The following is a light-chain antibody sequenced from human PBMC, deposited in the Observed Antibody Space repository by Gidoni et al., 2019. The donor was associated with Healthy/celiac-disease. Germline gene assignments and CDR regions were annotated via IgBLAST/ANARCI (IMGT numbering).Light chain of an antibody. CDR3: QQYDNLLVT. CDR1: QDISNY. Sequence: DIQLSQHPSSLCASVGDRVTITCQASQDISNYLNWYQQKPGKAPKLLIYDASNLETGVPSMFSGSGSGTYFTFTISSLQPEDIATYYCQQYDNLLVTFGPGTKVDIK. J-gene: IGKJ3*01. CDR2: DAS. V-gene: IGKV1-33*01.